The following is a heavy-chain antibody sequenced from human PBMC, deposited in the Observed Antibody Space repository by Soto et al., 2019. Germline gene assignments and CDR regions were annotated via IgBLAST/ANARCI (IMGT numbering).Heavy chain of an antibody. CDR1: GYTFTGDY. Sequence: GASVKVSCKASGYTFTGDYLHWVRQAPGQGLEWMAWINPKSGYTKSAQKFQARVTLTRDTSISTAYMELRSLRSEDTAVYFCARYTGSNSLFDSWGQETLVTVSS. CDR3: ARYTGSNSLFDS. CDR2: INPKSGYT. V-gene: IGHV1-2*02. D-gene: IGHD1-26*01. J-gene: IGHJ4*02.